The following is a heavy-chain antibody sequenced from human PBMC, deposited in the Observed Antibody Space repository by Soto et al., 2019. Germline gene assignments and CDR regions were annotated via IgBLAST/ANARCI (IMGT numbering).Heavy chain of an antibody. CDR1: GYAFTTYG. CDR3: ARGRYGDY. Sequence: QVHLVQSGAEVKKPGASVKVSCKGSGYAFTTYGITWVRQAPGQGLEWMGWISAHNGNTNYAQKLQGRGTVTRDTSTSTAYMELRSLSSDDTAVYYCARGRYGDYWGQGALVTVSS. V-gene: IGHV1-18*01. D-gene: IGHD1-1*01. J-gene: IGHJ4*02. CDR2: ISAHNGNT.